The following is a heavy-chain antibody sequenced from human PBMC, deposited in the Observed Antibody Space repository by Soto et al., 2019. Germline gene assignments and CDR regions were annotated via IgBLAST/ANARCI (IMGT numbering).Heavy chain of an antibody. Sequence: QVQLVESGGGVVQPGRSLRLSCAASGFTFSSYGMHWVRQAPGKGLEWVAVISYDGSNKYYADSVKGRFTISRDNSKNPLYLQMHSLRAEDTAVYYCAKFDFSPCSSPSCRNRDYWGQGTLVTVSS. D-gene: IGHD2-2*01. V-gene: IGHV3-30*18. CDR3: AKFDFSPCSSPSCRNRDY. CDR2: ISYDGSNK. CDR1: GFTFSSYG. J-gene: IGHJ4*02.